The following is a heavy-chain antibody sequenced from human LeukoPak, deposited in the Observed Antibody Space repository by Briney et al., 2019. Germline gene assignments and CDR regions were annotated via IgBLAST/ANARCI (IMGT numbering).Heavy chain of an antibody. CDR1: GGSINSHY. J-gene: IGHJ4*02. Sequence: SESLSLTCTVSGGSINSHYWSWIRQPPGKGLEWIGDIYYKGSTNYNPSLKSRVTISVDTSKNHLSLKLTSVLAADTAIYYCVRRDNTGWNYFDYWGQGILVTVSS. CDR2: IYYKGST. V-gene: IGHV4-59*08. D-gene: IGHD6-19*01. CDR3: VRRDNTGWNYFDY.